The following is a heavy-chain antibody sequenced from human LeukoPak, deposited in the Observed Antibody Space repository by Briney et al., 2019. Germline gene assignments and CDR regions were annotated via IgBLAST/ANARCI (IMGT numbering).Heavy chain of an antibody. J-gene: IGHJ6*03. Sequence: SETLSLTCTVSGGSISTSNYYWSWIRQPPGKGLEWIGYIYYSGSTYYNPSLRSRVTISVDTSKNQFSLKLSSVTAADTAIYYCAKNGDRGAYCSGGSCYPYFYYYMDVWGKGTTVTISS. CDR1: GGSISTSNYY. CDR3: AKNGDRGAYCSGGSCYPYFYYYMDV. D-gene: IGHD2-15*01. CDR2: IYYSGST. V-gene: IGHV4-61*01.